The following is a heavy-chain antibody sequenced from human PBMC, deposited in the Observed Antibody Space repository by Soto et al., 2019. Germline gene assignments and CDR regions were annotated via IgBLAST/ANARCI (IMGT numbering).Heavy chain of an antibody. Sequence: QVQLVQSGAEVKKPGSSVKVSCKASGGTFSRYTINWVRQAPGQRLEWMGRIIPIAAIANYTQKFQGRVTITVDKSSTTAYMELSSLRSDDTAVYYCARGSTIVRGAPSWFDPWGQETLVTVSS. CDR3: ARGSTIVRGAPSWFDP. V-gene: IGHV1-69*02. CDR1: GGTFSRYT. CDR2: IIPIAAIA. J-gene: IGHJ5*02. D-gene: IGHD3-10*01.